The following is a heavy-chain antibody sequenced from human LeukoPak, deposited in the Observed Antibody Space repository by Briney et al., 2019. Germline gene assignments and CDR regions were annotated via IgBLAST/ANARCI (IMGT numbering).Heavy chain of an antibody. CDR3: AASTYGSGAYVGFDS. CDR1: GYTFTNYW. Sequence: GESLKISCKASGYTFTNYWIGWVRQLPGKGLEWMGIMYPGDSDTRYSPSFQGQVTISADKSISTAYLQWSSLKASDTAMYYCAASTYGSGAYVGFDSWGQGTLVTVSS. CDR2: MYPGDSDT. D-gene: IGHD3-10*01. V-gene: IGHV5-51*01. J-gene: IGHJ4*02.